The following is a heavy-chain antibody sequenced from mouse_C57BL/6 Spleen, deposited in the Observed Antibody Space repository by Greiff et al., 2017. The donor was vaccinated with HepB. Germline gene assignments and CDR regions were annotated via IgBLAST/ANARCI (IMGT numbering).Heavy chain of an antibody. J-gene: IGHJ4*01. CDR3: AREGSSYPMDY. D-gene: IGHD1-1*01. CDR2: IDPSDSET. Sequence: VKLQQPGAELVRPGSSVKLSCKASGYTFTSYWMHWVKQRPIQGLEWIGNIDPSDSETHYNQKFKDKATLTVDKSSSTAYMQLSSLTSEDSAVYYCAREGSSYPMDYWGQGTSVTVSS. CDR1: GYTFTSYW. V-gene: IGHV1-52*01.